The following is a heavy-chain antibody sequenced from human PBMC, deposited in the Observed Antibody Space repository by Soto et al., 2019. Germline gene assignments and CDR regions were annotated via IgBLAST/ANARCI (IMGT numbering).Heavy chain of an antibody. CDR3: ARDPGPYYDFWSGHYYYYGTDV. CDR2: IYYSGST. J-gene: IGHJ6*02. V-gene: IGHV4-61*01. Sequence: PSETLSLTCTVSGGSVSSGSYYWSWIRQPPGKGLEWIGYIYYSGSTNYNPSLKSRVTISVDTSKNQFSLKLSSVTAADTAVYYCARDPGPYYDFWSGHYYYYGTDVWGQGTTVTVSS. CDR1: GGSVSSGSYY. D-gene: IGHD3-3*01.